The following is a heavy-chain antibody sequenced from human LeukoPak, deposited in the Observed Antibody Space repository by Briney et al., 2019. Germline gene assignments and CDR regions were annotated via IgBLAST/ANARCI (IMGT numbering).Heavy chain of an antibody. V-gene: IGHV4-61*02. J-gene: IGHJ5*02. CDR3: ARDHAAGYYVWLDP. Sequence: SQTLSLTCTVSGGSISRGSYYWRWIRQPAGKGLEWIGRIYTSGGTDYNPSLRSRVTISVDTSKKQFSLKLSSVTAADTAVYYCARDHAAGYYVWLDPWGQGTLVTVSS. D-gene: IGHD3-9*01. CDR1: GGSISRGSYY. CDR2: IYTSGGT.